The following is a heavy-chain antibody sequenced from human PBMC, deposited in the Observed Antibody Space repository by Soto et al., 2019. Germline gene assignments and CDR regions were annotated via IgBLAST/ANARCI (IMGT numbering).Heavy chain of an antibody. Sequence: GGSLRLSCAASGFTFSSYAMSWVRQAPGKGLEWVSAISGSGDDTYYADSVKGRFTISRDNSKITLYLQMSSLRAEDTAVYYCLRSSSRWYQFDAWGKGTLVTVFS. D-gene: IGHD6-19*01. CDR3: LRSSSRWYQFDA. CDR1: GFTFSSYA. V-gene: IGHV3-23*01. CDR2: ISGSGDDT. J-gene: IGHJ5*02.